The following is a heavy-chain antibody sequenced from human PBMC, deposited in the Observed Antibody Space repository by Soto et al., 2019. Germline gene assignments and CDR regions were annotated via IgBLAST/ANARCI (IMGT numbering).Heavy chain of an antibody. V-gene: IGHV3-23*01. Sequence: VQLLESGGDLVQPGGSLRVSCAASGFDFSTYAMTWVRQTPGKGLEWVSSVSGNGNTTYYADYLKGRFTISRDNFNNTLYLQMTNLRGGDTAIYFCCHTSANDGVDSWGQGTLVTVSS. CDR1: GFDFSTYA. CDR3: CHTSANDGVDS. J-gene: IGHJ5*01. CDR2: VSGNGNTT. D-gene: IGHD3-16*01.